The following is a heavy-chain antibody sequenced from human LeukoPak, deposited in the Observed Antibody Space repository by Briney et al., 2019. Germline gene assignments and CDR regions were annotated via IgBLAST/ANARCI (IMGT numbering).Heavy chain of an antibody. CDR1: GFTFSSYS. CDR3: ASVDTAMVTNYYYMDV. V-gene: IGHV3-21*01. D-gene: IGHD5-18*01. Sequence: PGGSLRLSCAASGFTFSSYSMNWVRQAPGKGLEWVSSISSSSSYIYYADSVKGRFTISRDNAKNSLYLQMNSLRAEDTAVYYCASVDTAMVTNYYYMDVWGKGTTVTVSS. CDR2: ISSSSSYI. J-gene: IGHJ6*03.